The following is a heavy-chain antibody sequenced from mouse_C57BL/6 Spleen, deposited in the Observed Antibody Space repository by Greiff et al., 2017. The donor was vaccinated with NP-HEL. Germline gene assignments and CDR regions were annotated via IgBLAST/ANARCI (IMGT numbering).Heavy chain of an antibody. J-gene: IGHJ3*01. V-gene: IGHV7-1*01. CDR1: GFTFSDFY. D-gene: IGHD2-3*01. CDR2: SRNKANDYTT. Sequence: EVKLMESGGGLVQSGRSLRLSCATSGFTFSDFYMEWVRQAPGKGLEWIAASRNKANDYTTEYSASVKGRFIVSRDTSQSILYLQMNALRAEDTAIYYCARSGGYYGWFAYWGQGTLVTVSA. CDR3: ARSGGYYGWFAY.